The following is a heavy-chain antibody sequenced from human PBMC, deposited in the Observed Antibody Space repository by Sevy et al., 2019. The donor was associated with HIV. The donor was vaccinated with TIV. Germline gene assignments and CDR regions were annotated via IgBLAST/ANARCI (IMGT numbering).Heavy chain of an antibody. D-gene: IGHD2-2*01. J-gene: IGHJ6*02. V-gene: IGHV3-23*01. Sequence: GGSLRLSCAASGFTFSSYAMSWVRQAPGKGLEWVSGISGSGGSTYYADSVKGRFTISRDNSKNTLYLQMNGLRAEDTAVYYCARPMGVVVPAAYYYGMDVWGQGTTVTVSS. CDR3: ARPMGVVVPAAYYYGMDV. CDR2: ISGSGGST. CDR1: GFTFSSYA.